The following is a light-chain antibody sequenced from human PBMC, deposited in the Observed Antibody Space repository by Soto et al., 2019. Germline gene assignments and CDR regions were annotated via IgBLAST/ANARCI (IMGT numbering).Light chain of an antibody. CDR2: DVN. V-gene: IGLV2-14*03. J-gene: IGLJ1*01. Sequence: QSSLTQAACVLGCPGQSATISCTGASSVVGAYEHVSWYQQHPDRDSKLILYDVNNRPSGVSNHFSGAKSGNTASLVISGLQANDEADYYCSSYSTTIILVFGSGTKVTVL. CDR3: SSYSTTIILV. CDR1: SSVVGAYEH.